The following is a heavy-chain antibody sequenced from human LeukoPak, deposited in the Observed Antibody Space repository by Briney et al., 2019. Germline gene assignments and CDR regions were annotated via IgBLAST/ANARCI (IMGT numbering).Heavy chain of an antibody. CDR3: ASRPAGSTWYGVFDF. CDR2: IYHSGST. V-gene: IGHV4-31*03. CDR1: GGSISTGGYY. J-gene: IGHJ4*02. D-gene: IGHD6-13*01. Sequence: SETLSLTCTVSGGSISTGGYYWNWIRQHPGKGLEWIGFIYHSGSTSYNPSLKSRLSISVDTSKNQFSLKLNSVTAADTAIYYCASRPAGSTWYGVFDFWSQGTLVTVSS.